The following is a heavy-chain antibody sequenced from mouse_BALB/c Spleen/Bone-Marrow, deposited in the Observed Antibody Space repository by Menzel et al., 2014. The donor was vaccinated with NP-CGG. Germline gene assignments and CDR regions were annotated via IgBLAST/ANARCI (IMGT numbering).Heavy chain of an antibody. Sequence: QVQLQQSGPGLVAPSQSLSITCTVSGFSLTSYGVSWVRQSPGKGLEWLGVIWGDGSTNYHSALISRLSISRDNSKSQLFLKLNSLQTDDTATYYCAKGEYAKRYYAMDYWGQGTSVTVSS. D-gene: IGHD2-10*02. J-gene: IGHJ4*01. CDR2: IWGDGST. CDR1: GFSLTSYG. CDR3: AKGEYAKRYYAMDY. V-gene: IGHV2-3*01.